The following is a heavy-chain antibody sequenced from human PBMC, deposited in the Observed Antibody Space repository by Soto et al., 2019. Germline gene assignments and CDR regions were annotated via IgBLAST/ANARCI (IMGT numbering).Heavy chain of an antibody. CDR1: GYTFTSYY. V-gene: IGHV1-8*01. CDR3: ARGVFTGYYYYYYYMDV. J-gene: IGHJ6*03. Sequence: ASGKVSCKASGYTFTSYYLNWVRQATGQGLEWMGWMNPNSGNTGYAQKFQGRVTMTRNTSISTAYMELSSLRSEDTAVYYCARGVFTGYYYYYYYMDVWGKGTTVTVSS. CDR2: MNPNSGNT. D-gene: IGHD2-8*02.